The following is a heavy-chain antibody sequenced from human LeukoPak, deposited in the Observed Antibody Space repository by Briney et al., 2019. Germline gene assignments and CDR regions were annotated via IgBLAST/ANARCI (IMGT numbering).Heavy chain of an antibody. V-gene: IGHV1-18*01. CDR3: ARGDDYGDYWGLY. J-gene: IGHJ4*02. CDR1: GYTFTKYG. CDR2: ISTYNGNT. D-gene: IGHD4-17*01. Sequence: ASVKVCCKASGYTFTKYGITWVRQAPGQGLEWMGWISTYNGNTNYAQKLQGRVTMTTDTSTSTAYMELRSQISDDAAVYYCARGDDYGDYWGLYWGQGTLVTVSS.